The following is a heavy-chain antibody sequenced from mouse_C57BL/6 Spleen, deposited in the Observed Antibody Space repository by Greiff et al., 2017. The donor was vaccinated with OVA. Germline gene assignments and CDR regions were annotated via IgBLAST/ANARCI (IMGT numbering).Heavy chain of an antibody. CDR1: GFTFSSYG. D-gene: IGHD2-5*01. V-gene: IGHV5-6*01. CDR2: ISSGGSYT. Sequence: EVQVVESGGDLVKPGGSLKLSCAASGFTFSSYGMSWVRQTPDKRLEWVATISSGGSYTYYPDSVKGRFTISRDNAKNTLYLQMSSLKSEDTAMYYCARQAYYSNYYFDYWGQGTTLTVSS. J-gene: IGHJ2*01. CDR3: ARQAYYSNYYFDY.